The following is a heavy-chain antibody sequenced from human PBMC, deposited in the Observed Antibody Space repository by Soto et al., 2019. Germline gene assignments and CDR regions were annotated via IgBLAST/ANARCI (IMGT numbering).Heavy chain of an antibody. Sequence: ASVKVSCKASGYTFTSYDINWVRQATGQGLEWMGWMNPNSGNTGYAQKFQGRVTMTRNTSISTAYMELSSLRSEDTAVYYCARARRTYGFFFKRYYHHYSMVFCGKAIIGTVSS. CDR1: GYTFTSYD. D-gene: IGHD3-10*01. CDR2: MNPNSGNT. J-gene: IGHJ6*03. V-gene: IGHV1-8*01. CDR3: ARARRTYGFFFKRYYHHYSMVF.